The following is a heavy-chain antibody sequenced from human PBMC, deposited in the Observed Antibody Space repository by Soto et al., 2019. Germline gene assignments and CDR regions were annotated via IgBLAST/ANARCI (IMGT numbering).Heavy chain of an antibody. CDR2: IYDIGST. D-gene: IGHD2-15*01. J-gene: IGHJ4*02. Sequence: QLQLQESGPGLVKSSETLSLTCTVSGGSISSSSYSWGWIRQPPGQGLEWIGSIYDIGSTYYNPSLKGRVTISVDTSKKQFSLKVSSVTAADTAVYYGARHGGYCSCGSCPPGYWGQGTLVTVSS. CDR3: ARHGGYCSCGSCPPGY. V-gene: IGHV4-39*01. CDR1: GGSISSSSYS.